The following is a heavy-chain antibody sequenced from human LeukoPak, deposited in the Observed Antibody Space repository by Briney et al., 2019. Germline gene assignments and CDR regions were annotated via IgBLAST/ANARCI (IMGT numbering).Heavy chain of an antibody. J-gene: IGHJ4*02. Sequence: SETLSLTCAVYGGSFSGYYWSWIRQPPGKGLEWIGEINHSGSTNYNPSLKSRVTISVDTSKNQFSLKLSSVTAADTAVYYCAIADIAAAGRFDYWGQGTLVTVSS. CDR2: INHSGST. CDR3: AIADIAAAGRFDY. D-gene: IGHD6-13*01. V-gene: IGHV4-34*01. CDR1: GGSFSGYY.